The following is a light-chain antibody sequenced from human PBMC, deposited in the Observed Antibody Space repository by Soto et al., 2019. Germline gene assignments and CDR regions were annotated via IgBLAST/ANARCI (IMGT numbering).Light chain of an antibody. J-gene: IGKJ4*01. V-gene: IGKV3-15*01. CDR2: HTS. Sequence: EIVMTQSPATLSVSPGERATLSCRASQSVSNNLAWYQQKLGQAPRLLIYHTSTRATGIPARFSGSGSGTEFTLTISSLQSEDFAVYYCQQYNKCPLSFGGGTKVEIK. CDR3: QQYNKCPLS. CDR1: QSVSNN.